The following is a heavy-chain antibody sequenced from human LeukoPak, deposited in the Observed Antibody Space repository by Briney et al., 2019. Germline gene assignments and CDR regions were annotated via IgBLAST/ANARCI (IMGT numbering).Heavy chain of an antibody. CDR2: IISSSRTI. CDR3: ARNYGDFGRYYYMDV. CDR1: GFTFRSYS. J-gene: IGHJ6*03. Sequence: GGSLRLSCAASGFTFRSYSMNWVRQSPGKGLEWVSYIISSSRTIYYADSVKGRFTISRDNAKNLLYLQMNSLRAEDTAVYYCARNYGDFGRYYYMDVWGKGTTVTVSS. D-gene: IGHD4-17*01. V-gene: IGHV3-48*01.